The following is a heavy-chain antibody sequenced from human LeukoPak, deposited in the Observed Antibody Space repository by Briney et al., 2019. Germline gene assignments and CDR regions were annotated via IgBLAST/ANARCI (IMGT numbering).Heavy chain of an antibody. J-gene: IGHJ5*02. CDR2: ISGSGGST. D-gene: IGHD6-6*01. CDR3: AKDRGYSSSSEGNWFDP. CDR1: GFTFSSYA. Sequence: GGSLRLSCAASGFTFSSYAMSWVRQAPGKGLEWVSAISGSGGSTYYADSVKGRFTISRDNSKNTLYLQMNSLRAEDTAVYYCAKDRGYSSSSEGNWFDPWGQGALVTVSS. V-gene: IGHV3-23*01.